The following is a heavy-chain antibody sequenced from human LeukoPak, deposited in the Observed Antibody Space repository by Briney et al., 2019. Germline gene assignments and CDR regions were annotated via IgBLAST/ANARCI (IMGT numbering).Heavy chain of an antibody. Sequence: GGSLRLSCAVSGITLSNYGMNWVRQAPGEGLEWVAGISGSGGSTNYADSVKGRFTISRHNSKNTLYLQMNSLRAEDTAVYYCASGSYDPYYYYGMDVWGQGTTVTVSS. CDR1: GITLSNYG. CDR3: ASGSYDPYYYYGMDV. V-gene: IGHV3-23*01. CDR2: ISGSGGST. J-gene: IGHJ6*02. D-gene: IGHD1-26*01.